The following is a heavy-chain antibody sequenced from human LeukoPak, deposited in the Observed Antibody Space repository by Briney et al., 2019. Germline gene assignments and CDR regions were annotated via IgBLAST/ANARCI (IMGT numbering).Heavy chain of an antibody. V-gene: IGHV1-69*13. J-gene: IGHJ4*02. Sequence: VKVSCKASGGTFSSYAISWVRQAPGQGLEWMGGIIPIFGTANYAQKFQGRVTITADESTSTAYMELSSLGSEDTAVYYCARFSGGIAVAGTWDFDYWGQGTLATVSS. CDR3: ARFSGGIAVAGTWDFDY. CDR1: GGTFSSYA. CDR2: IIPIFGTA. D-gene: IGHD6-19*01.